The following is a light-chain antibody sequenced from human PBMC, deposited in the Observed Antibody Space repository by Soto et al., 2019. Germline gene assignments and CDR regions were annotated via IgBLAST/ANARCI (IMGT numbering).Light chain of an antibody. V-gene: IGLV1-47*01. CDR1: ISNIGSNP. J-gene: IGLJ1*01. CDR3: AAWEDRLSAYV. Sequence: QSVLTQPPSASGTPGQRVTISCSGGISNIGSNPVYCHQHLPGTAPKLLVYRNNQRPSGVPDRFSDSKSGTSAFLAISGLRSEDEADYYCAAWEDRLSAYVFGTGTKVTVL. CDR2: RNN.